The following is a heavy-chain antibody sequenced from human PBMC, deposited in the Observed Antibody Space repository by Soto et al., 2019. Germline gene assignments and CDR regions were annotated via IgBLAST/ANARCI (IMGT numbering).Heavy chain of an antibody. CDR1: GYTFTSYY. D-gene: IGHD5-18*01. CDR2: INPSGGST. Sequence: ASVKVCCKASGYTFTSYYMHWVRQAPGQGLEWMGIINPSGGSTSYAQKFQGRVTMTRDTSTSTVYMELSSLRSEDTAVYYCARDPPSLFGYSYGYIDDGAQGTLVTVS. V-gene: IGHV1-46*01. CDR3: ARDPPSLFGYSYGYIDD. J-gene: IGHJ4*02.